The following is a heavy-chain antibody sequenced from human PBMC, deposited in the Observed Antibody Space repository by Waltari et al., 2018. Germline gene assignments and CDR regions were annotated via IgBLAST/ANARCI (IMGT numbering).Heavy chain of an antibody. D-gene: IGHD3-10*01. CDR2: IYYSGST. J-gene: IGHJ4*02. V-gene: IGHV4-59*01. Sequence: QVQLQESGPGLVKPSETLSLTCTVSGGSISSYYWSWIRQPPGKGLEWIGYIYYSGSTNYNPSLKSRVTISVDTSKNQFSLKLSSVTAADTAVYYCASVYYYGSGSYHPFDYWGQGTLVTVSS. CDR1: GGSISSYY. CDR3: ASVYYYGSGSYHPFDY.